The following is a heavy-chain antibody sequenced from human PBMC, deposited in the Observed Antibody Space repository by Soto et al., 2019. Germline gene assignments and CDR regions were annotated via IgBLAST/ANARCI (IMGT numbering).Heavy chain of an antibody. J-gene: IGHJ4*02. CDR2: LYSGGTT. CDR1: GFTVSSKY. V-gene: IGHV3-66*01. Sequence: EVQLVESGGGLVQPGGSLRLSCAASGFTVSSKYMNWVRQAPGKGLECVSVLYSGGTTYYADSVKGRFIISRDNSKNTLYLQMNSLRAEDTAVYYCARGGGRDLGGAYCFDYWGQGTLVTVSS. CDR3: ARGGGRDLGGAYCFDY. D-gene: IGHD1-26*01.